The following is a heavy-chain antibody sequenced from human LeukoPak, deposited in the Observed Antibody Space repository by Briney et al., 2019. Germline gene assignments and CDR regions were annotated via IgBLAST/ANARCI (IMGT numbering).Heavy chain of an antibody. Sequence: ASVKVSCKASGYTFTSYGISWVRQAPGQGLERMEWISAYNGNTNYARKLQGRVTMTTETSTSTAYMELRSLRSDDTAVYYCAREYRSSWYEENWFDPWGQGTLVTVSS. V-gene: IGHV1-18*01. CDR2: ISAYNGNT. D-gene: IGHD6-13*01. J-gene: IGHJ5*02. CDR3: AREYRSSWYEENWFDP. CDR1: GYTFTSYG.